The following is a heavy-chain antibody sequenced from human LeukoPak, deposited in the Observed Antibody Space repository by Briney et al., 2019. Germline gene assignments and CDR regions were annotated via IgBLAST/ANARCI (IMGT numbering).Heavy chain of an antibody. D-gene: IGHD6-19*01. Sequence: PGGSPRLSCAALGFNFNFHGMSWVRQAPGKGLEWVSAISGSGSSTFYTESVEGRFTISRDSSKNTLYLEMKNLRVEDTAVYYCAKDWIAVGGRWFDPWGQGTLVTVSS. CDR2: ISGSGSST. CDR1: GFNFNFHG. V-gene: IGHV3-23*01. J-gene: IGHJ5*02. CDR3: AKDWIAVGGRWFDP.